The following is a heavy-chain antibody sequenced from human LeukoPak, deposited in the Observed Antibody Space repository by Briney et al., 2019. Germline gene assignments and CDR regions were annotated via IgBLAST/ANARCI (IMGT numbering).Heavy chain of an antibody. D-gene: IGHD3-16*01. Sequence: SETLSLTCAVSGGSFSGYYWSWIRQPPGKGLEWIGEINHSGSTNYNPSLKSRVTISVDTSKNQFSLKLSSVTAADTAVYYCARDLLRLGMSNWFDPWGQGTLVTVSS. CDR3: ARDLLRLGMSNWFDP. J-gene: IGHJ5*02. V-gene: IGHV4-34*01. CDR2: INHSGST. CDR1: GGSFSGYY.